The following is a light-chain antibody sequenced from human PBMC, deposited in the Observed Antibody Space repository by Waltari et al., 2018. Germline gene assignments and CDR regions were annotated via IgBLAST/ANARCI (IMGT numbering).Light chain of an antibody. CDR3: QAWDSSIPTYV. Sequence: SYELTQPPSVSVSPGQTASITCSGDKLGDKYACWYQQKPGQSPVLVIYQDSKRPSGIPERFSGSNSGNADTLTISGTQAMDEADYYCQAWDSSIPTYVFGTGTKVTVL. CDR2: QDS. CDR1: KLGDKY. J-gene: IGLJ1*01. V-gene: IGLV3-1*01.